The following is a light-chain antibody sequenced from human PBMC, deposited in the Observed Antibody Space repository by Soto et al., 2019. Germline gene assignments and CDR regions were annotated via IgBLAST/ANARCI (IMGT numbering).Light chain of an antibody. CDR1: LGIGNW. Sequence: DIQMTQSPSSVSASVGDRVTITCRASLGIGNWLAWYQQKPGKAPKLLISAASTLQGGVPSRFSGSGSGTDFTLTISSLQPEDSATYFCQQAYRFPLTFGGGTKVEIK. J-gene: IGKJ4*01. CDR2: AAS. CDR3: QQAYRFPLT. V-gene: IGKV1D-12*01.